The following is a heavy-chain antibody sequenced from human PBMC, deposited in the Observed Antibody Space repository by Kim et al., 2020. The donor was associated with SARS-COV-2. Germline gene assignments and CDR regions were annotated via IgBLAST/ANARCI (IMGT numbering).Heavy chain of an antibody. V-gene: IGHV3-30-3*01. CDR3: ARGATGNYYYGMHV. CDR1: GFTFSTYA. J-gene: IGHJ6*02. Sequence: GGSLRLSCATSGFTFSTYAMHWVRQAPGKGLELVAVISYDGINKYYADSVKGPFTISRDNSKNTLYLQMNSLRDEDTAVYYCARGATGNYYYGMHVWGQG. CDR2: ISYDGINK. D-gene: IGHD1-26*01.